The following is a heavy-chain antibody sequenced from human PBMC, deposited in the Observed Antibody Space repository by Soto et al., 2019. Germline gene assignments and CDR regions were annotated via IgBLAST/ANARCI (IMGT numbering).Heavy chain of an antibody. CDR2: IWYDGSNK. CDR1: GFTFSSYG. D-gene: IGHD6-19*01. J-gene: IGHJ4*02. V-gene: IGHV3-33*01. CDR3: ASDRFVAVAGNEVVDY. Sequence: QVQLVESGGGVVQPGRSLRLSCAASGFTFSSYGMHWVRQAPGKGLEWVAVIWYDGSNKYYADSVKGRFTISRDNSKNALYLQMNSRRAEDRAVYYCASDRFVAVAGNEVVDYWGQGTLVTVSS.